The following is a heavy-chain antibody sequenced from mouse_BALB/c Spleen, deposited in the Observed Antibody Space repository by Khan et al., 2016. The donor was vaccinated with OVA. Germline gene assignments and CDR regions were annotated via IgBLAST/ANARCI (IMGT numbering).Heavy chain of an antibody. CDR1: GYTFTSYT. Sequence: VQLQQSGAELARPGASVKMSCKASGYTFTSYTMHWVKQRPGQGLEWIGYINPSSGYTNYNQKFKDKATLTADKSSSTAYMQLSSLTSEYSAGYYCARRTTGYAMDYWGQGTSVTVSS. CDR3: ARRTTGYAMDY. V-gene: IGHV1-4*01. D-gene: IGHD2-14*01. CDR2: INPSSGYT. J-gene: IGHJ4*01.